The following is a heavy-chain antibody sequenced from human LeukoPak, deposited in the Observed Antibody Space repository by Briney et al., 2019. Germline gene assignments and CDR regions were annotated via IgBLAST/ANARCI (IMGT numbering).Heavy chain of an antibody. V-gene: IGHV3-23*01. D-gene: IGHD3-10*01. J-gene: IGHJ4*02. CDR3: AKDISYGSGSSLRY. CDR1: GFTFSSYA. CDR2: ISGSGGST. Sequence: PGGSLRLSCAASGFTFSSYAMIWVRQAPGKGLEWVSAISGSGGSTYYADSVKGRFTISRDNSKNTLYLRMHSLRAEDTAVYYCAKDISYGSGSSLRYWGQGTLVTVSS.